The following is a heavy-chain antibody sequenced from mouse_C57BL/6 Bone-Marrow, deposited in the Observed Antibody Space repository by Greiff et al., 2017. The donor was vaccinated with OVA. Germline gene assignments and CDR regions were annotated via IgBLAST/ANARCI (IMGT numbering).Heavy chain of an antibody. CDR1: GFNIKNTY. D-gene: IGHD2-2*01. J-gene: IGHJ4*01. Sequence: EVNVVESVAELVRPGASVKLSCTASGFNIKNTYMHWVKQRPEQGLEWIGRIDPANGNTKYAPKFQGKATITADTSSNTAYLQLSSLTSEDTAIYYCARLVTEIIYYAMDYWGQGTSVTVSS. V-gene: IGHV14-3*01. CDR2: IDPANGNT. CDR3: ARLVTEIIYYAMDY.